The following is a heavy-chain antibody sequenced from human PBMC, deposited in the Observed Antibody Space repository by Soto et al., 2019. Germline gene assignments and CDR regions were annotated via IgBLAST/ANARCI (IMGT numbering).Heavy chain of an antibody. J-gene: IGHJ6*01. Sequence: XGSLRLSCAASGFTFSSYAMSCVRQAPGKGLEWVSAISGSGGSTYYADSVKGRFTIPRDNSKNTLYLQMNSLRAEDTAVYYCAKDRAEGGGMEVLGQGTTVIVSS. CDR2: ISGSGGST. CDR1: GFTFSSYA. CDR3: AKDRAEGGGMEV. D-gene: IGHD3-16*01. V-gene: IGHV3-23*01.